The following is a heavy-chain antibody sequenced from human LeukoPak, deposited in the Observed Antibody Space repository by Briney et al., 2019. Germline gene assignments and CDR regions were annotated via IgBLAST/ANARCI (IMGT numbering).Heavy chain of an antibody. D-gene: IGHD5-24*01. CDR3: ARDGRDRDGYNYYY. Sequence: GGSLRLSCSASGFTFKSYAMHWVRQAPGKGLEWVAVISYDGSNKYYADSVKGRFTISRDNSKNTLYLQMNSLRAEDTAVYYCARDGRDRDGYNYYYWGQGTLVTVSS. J-gene: IGHJ4*02. CDR1: GFTFKSYA. V-gene: IGHV3-30-3*01. CDR2: ISYDGSNK.